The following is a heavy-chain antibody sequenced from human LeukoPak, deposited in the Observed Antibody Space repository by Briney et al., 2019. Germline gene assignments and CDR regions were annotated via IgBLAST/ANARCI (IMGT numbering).Heavy chain of an antibody. CDR2: ISSSGNTI. J-gene: IGHJ6*03. V-gene: IGHV3-11*01. CDR1: GFTFSDYY. Sequence: GGSLRLSCAASGFTFSDYYMSWLRQAPGKGLEGVSYISSSGNTIYYADSVKGRFTISRDNAKNSLYLQMNSLRAEDTAVYYCARSARRDGYILDHYYMDVWGKGTTVTISS. D-gene: IGHD5-24*01. CDR3: ARSARRDGYILDHYYMDV.